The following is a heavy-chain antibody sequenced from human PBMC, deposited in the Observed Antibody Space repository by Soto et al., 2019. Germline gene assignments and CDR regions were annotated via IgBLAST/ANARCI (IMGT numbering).Heavy chain of an antibody. J-gene: IGHJ6*02. CDR2: INAGNGNT. CDR3: ASSYSNYALIDYYYYGLDV. CDR1: GYSFTSYA. D-gene: IGHD4-4*01. Sequence: VKLSCKASGYSFTSYAMHWVSLAPGQRLEWMGWINAGNGNTKYSQKFQGRVTITRDTSASTAYMELSSLRSEDTAVYYCASSYSNYALIDYYYYGLDVWGQGTTVTVSS. V-gene: IGHV1-3*01.